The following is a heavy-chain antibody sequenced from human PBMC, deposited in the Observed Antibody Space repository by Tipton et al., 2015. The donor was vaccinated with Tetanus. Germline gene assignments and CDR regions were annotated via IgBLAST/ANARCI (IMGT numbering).Heavy chain of an antibody. V-gene: IGHV4-61*08. Sequence: TLSLTCTVSGDSVRSGDYQWNWIRQSPGKGLEWLAYISNSGRTNSNYDLKSRITISQDTSKNQFSLSLTSVTAADTAVYYCARANYNFAKKGPFDYWGPGTLVTVSS. CDR2: ISNSGRT. CDR1: GDSVRSGDYQ. J-gene: IGHJ4*02. D-gene: IGHD3-3*01. CDR3: ARANYNFAKKGPFDY.